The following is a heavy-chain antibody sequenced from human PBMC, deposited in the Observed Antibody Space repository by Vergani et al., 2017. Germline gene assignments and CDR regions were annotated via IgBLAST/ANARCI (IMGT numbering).Heavy chain of an antibody. CDR1: GTSVSSGTHY. D-gene: IGHD6-19*01. J-gene: IGHJ3*01. V-gene: IGHV4-61*02. Sequence: QVQLQESGPGLVRPSETLSLTCSVSGTSVSSGTHYWNWIRQPADKTLEWIGRIYTSGSTDYNPTLRRRITLSLVRSTNQVSLKVSSVTAADTAVYFCARDTAVADDVFDLWGQGTLVSVSA. CDR3: ARDTAVADDVFDL. CDR2: IYTSGST.